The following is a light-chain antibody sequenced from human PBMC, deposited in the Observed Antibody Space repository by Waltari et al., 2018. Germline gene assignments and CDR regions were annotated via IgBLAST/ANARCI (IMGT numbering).Light chain of an antibody. J-gene: IGKJ4*01. CDR3: QQRSSWLT. CDR1: QSVNRY. Sequence: EIVLTHSPATLSLSPGERATLPCRASQSVNRYLAWYQQKPGQAPRLLIYDASNRATGIPARFSGSGSGTDFTLTISSLEPEDFAVYYCQQRSSWLTFGGGTKVEIK. CDR2: DAS. V-gene: IGKV3-11*01.